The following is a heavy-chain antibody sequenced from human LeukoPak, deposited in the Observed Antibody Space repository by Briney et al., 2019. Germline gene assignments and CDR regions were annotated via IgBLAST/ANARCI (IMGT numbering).Heavy chain of an antibody. CDR3: ASRQGYGSGSYPGSNWFDP. V-gene: IGHV3-13*01. Sequence: GGSLRLPCAASGFTSSSYDMHWVRQATGKGLEWVSAIGTAGDTYYPGSVKGRFTISRENAKNSLYLQMNSLRAGDTAVYYCASRQGYGSGSYPGSNWFDPWGQGTLVTVSS. J-gene: IGHJ5*02. D-gene: IGHD3-10*01. CDR2: IGTAGDT. CDR1: GFTSSSYD.